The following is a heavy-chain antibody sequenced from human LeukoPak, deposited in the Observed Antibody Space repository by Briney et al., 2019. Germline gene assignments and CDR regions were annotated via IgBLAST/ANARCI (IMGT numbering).Heavy chain of an antibody. CDR1: RGTFSSYA. CDR3: ARAGVDDFFDY. V-gene: IGHV1-69*06. J-gene: IGHJ4*02. Sequence: PLASVKVSCKASRGTFSSYAVSWVRQAPGQGLEWMGGIIPIFGTANYAQKFQGRVTITADKSTSTAYMELSSLRSEDTAVYYCARAGVDDFFDYWGQGTLVTVSS. CDR2: IIPIFGTA. D-gene: IGHD3/OR15-3a*01.